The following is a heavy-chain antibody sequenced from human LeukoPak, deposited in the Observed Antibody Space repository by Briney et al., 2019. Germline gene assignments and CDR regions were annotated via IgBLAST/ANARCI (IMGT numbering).Heavy chain of an antibody. CDR2: IYYSGST. Sequence: SETLSLTCTVSGGSISSHYWSWIRQPPGMGLEWIGCIYYSGSTNYNPSLNSRVTISVDTSKNQFSLKLTSMTAADTAVYYCARGHCSSTSCYRNWFDPWGQGTLVTVSS. CDR1: GGSISSHY. J-gene: IGHJ5*02. V-gene: IGHV4-59*11. D-gene: IGHD2-2*01. CDR3: ARGHCSSTSCYRNWFDP.